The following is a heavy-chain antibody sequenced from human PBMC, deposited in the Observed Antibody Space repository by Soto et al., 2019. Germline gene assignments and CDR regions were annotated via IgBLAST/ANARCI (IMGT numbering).Heavy chain of an antibody. CDR3: AREMYTTRGSPFDY. Sequence: QVQLVQSGAEVKKPGASVKVSCKASGYPFTSYYVHWVRQAPGQGLGWMGFINPSSGSTSYAQKFQARFTMTRDTSTSTVYMEVSSLRSEDTAVYYCAREMYTTRGSPFDYWGQRTLVTVSS. J-gene: IGHJ4*02. CDR1: GYPFTSYY. V-gene: IGHV1-46*01. D-gene: IGHD3-16*01. CDR2: INPSSGST.